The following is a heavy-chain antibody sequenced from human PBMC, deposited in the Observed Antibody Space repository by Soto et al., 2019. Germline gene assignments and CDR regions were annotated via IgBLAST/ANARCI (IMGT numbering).Heavy chain of an antibody. V-gene: IGHV1-18*01. Sequence: QVQLVQSGAEVKKPGASVKVSCKASGYTFTSYGISWVRQAPGQGLEWMGWISAYNGNTNYAQKLQGRVTMTKDTSTSTAYMGLRSLRPDDTAVYYCARGSYYYGSGSKPRRDYYYGMDVWGQGTTVTVSS. CDR3: ARGSYYYGSGSKPRRDYYYGMDV. CDR1: GYTFTSYG. CDR2: ISAYNGNT. D-gene: IGHD3-10*01. J-gene: IGHJ6*02.